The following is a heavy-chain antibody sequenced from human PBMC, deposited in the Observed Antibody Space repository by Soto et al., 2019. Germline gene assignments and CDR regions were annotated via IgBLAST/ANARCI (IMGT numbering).Heavy chain of an antibody. V-gene: IGHV4-39*01. Sequence: QLQLQESGPGLVKPSETLSLTCTVSGDSVSSSNYYWGWIRQPPGKGLEWIGSVYYSGSTYYNPSLTSRVTMSVDTSTNQLSLKLSSVTAADASVYYYARHPSFSGWEYYCDCWGQGTPVTVSS. CDR3: ARHPSFSGWEYYCDC. CDR2: VYYSGST. D-gene: IGHD6-19*01. CDR1: GDSVSSSNYY. J-gene: IGHJ4*02.